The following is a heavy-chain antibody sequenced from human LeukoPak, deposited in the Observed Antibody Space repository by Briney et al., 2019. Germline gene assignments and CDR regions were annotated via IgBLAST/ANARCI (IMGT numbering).Heavy chain of an antibody. CDR2: ISAYNGNT. Sequence: ASVKVSCKASGYTFTSYGISWVRQAPRQGLEWMGWISAYNGNTNYAQKLQGRVTMTTDTSTSTAYMELRSLRSDDTAVYYCARDSCSSTSCYVRGGIDYWGQGTLVTVSS. J-gene: IGHJ4*02. D-gene: IGHD2-2*01. CDR3: ARDSCSSTSCYVRGGIDY. CDR1: GYTFTSYG. V-gene: IGHV1-18*01.